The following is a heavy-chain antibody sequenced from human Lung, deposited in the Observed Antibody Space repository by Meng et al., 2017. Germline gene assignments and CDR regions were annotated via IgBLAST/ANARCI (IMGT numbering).Heavy chain of an antibody. CDR3: ARGPTTMAHDFDY. J-gene: IGHJ4*02. CDR2: INHSGST. Sequence: QVQLQQWGAGLLKPSETLSLTCVVSVGSFSDYYWSRIRQPPGKGLEWIGEINHSGSTNYNPSLESRATISVDTSQNNLSLKLSSVTAADSAVYYCARGPTTMAHDFDYWGQGTLVTVSS. D-gene: IGHD4-11*01. CDR1: VGSFSDYY. V-gene: IGHV4-34*01.